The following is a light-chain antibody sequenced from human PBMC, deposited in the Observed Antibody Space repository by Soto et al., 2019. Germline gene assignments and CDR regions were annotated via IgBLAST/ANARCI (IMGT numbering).Light chain of an antibody. CDR1: SSDVGGYNY. CDR2: EVT. J-gene: IGLJ3*02. V-gene: IGLV2-14*01. Sequence: QSALTQPASVSGSPGQSITISCTGTSSDVGGYNYVSWYQQHPGKAPKLMIYEVTNRPSGVSNRFSGSKSGNTASLTISGLQAEDEADYYCSSYVYSNSWLFGVGTKLTVL. CDR3: SSYVYSNSWL.